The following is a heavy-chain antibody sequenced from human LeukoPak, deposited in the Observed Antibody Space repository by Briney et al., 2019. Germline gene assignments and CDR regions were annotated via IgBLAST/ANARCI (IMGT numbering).Heavy chain of an antibody. CDR1: GYRFTSYW. Sequence: GESLKISWKGSGYRFTSYWIGLVRPMPRKGLEWMGIIYPGDSDTRYSKSFQGQVTISADKSISTAYLQWSSLKASDTAMYYCARRLYYHDSSGYPLSFYYFDYWRQRTLVTDCS. CDR2: IYPGDSDT. D-gene: IGHD3-22*01. V-gene: IGHV5-51*01. CDR3: ARRLYYHDSSGYPLSFYYFDY. J-gene: IGHJ4*02.